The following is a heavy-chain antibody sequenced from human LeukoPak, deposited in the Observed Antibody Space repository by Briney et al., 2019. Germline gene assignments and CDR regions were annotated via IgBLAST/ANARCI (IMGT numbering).Heavy chain of an antibody. D-gene: IGHD3-22*01. Sequence: PGGSLRLSCAASGFTFSSYEMNWVRQAPGKGLEWVSYISSGGSTIYYADSAKGRFTVSRDKSKNTVFLQMSSLKAEDTAVYYCASPSSGQSFDIWGQGTTVTVSS. J-gene: IGHJ3*02. CDR1: GFTFSSYE. CDR2: ISSGGSTI. CDR3: ASPSSGQSFDI. V-gene: IGHV3-48*03.